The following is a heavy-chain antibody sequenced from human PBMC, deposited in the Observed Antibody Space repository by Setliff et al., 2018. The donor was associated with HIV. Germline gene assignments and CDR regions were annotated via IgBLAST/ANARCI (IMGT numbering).Heavy chain of an antibody. V-gene: IGHV4-38-2*02. D-gene: IGHD3-10*01. CDR2: IYHSGST. CDR1: GGSVSDYF. J-gene: IGHJ4*02. CDR3: ARSWGSGSYPY. Sequence: SETLSLTCTVSGGSVSDYFWNWIRQPPGKGLEWIGSIYHSGSTYYNPSLKSRVTISVDTSKNQFSLKLTSVTAADTAVYYCARSWGSGSYPYWGQGTLVTVSS.